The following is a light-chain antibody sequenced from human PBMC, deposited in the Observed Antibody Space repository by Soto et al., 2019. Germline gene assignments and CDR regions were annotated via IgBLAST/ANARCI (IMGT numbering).Light chain of an antibody. CDR1: ITDVGSSNY. Sequence: QSALTQPASVSGSPGQSITISCTGTITDVGSSNYVSWYKQHPGKAPKLMIYDVSNRPSGVSNRFSGSKSGNTASLTISGLQAEDEADYYCSSYTSTSTGVFGGGTKATVL. J-gene: IGLJ2*01. CDR3: SSYTSTSTGV. V-gene: IGLV2-14*01. CDR2: DVS.